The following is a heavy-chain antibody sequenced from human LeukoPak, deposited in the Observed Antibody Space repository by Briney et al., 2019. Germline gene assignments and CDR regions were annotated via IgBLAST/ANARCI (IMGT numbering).Heavy chain of an antibody. V-gene: IGHV1-18*04. J-gene: IGHJ6*03. CDR1: GYTFTSYY. Sequence: GASVKVSCKASGYTFTSYYMHWVRQAPGQGLEWMGWISAYNGNTNYAQKLQGRVTMTTDTSTSTAYMELRSLRSDDTAVYYCARDKKSYGLYYYYMDVWGKGTTVTVSS. CDR3: ARDKKSYGLYYYYMDV. D-gene: IGHD4-17*01. CDR2: ISAYNGNT.